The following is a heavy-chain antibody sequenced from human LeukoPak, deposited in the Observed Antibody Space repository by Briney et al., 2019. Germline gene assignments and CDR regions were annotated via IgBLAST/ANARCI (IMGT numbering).Heavy chain of an antibody. CDR3: AREGSDFWSNYPDY. J-gene: IGHJ4*02. D-gene: IGHD3-3*01. Sequence: GGSLRLSCAASGFTFSSYSMNWVRQAPGKGLEWVSSISSSSSYIYYADSVKGRFTISRDNAKNSLYLQMISLRAEDTAVYYCAREGSDFWSNYPDYRGQGTLVTVSA. CDR1: GFTFSSYS. CDR2: ISSSSSYI. V-gene: IGHV3-21*01.